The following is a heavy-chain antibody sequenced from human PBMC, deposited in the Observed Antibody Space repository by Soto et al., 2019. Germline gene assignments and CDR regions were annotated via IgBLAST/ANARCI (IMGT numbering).Heavy chain of an antibody. Sequence: GGSLRLSCAAAGFDFEDYAMHWVRQVPGKGLEWVSLTNSDGTDSYYMDPVKGRFTISRDNAKSTLYLQMDRLRPEDTALYFCAKSLYYYDSSPLDHWGQGTLVTVSS. J-gene: IGHJ4*02. CDR3: AKSLYYYDSSPLDH. V-gene: IGHV3-43D*04. CDR2: TNSDGTDS. CDR1: GFDFEDYA. D-gene: IGHD3-22*01.